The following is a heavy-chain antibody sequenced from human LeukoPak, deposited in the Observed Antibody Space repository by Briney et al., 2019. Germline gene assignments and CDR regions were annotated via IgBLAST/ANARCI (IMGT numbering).Heavy chain of an antibody. CDR2: ISGSGGST. J-gene: IGHJ4*02. CDR1: GFTFNSYT. CDR3: AKRVQSITWHAAFDY. Sequence: GGSLRPSCAGSGFTFNSYTMSWVRQAPGKGLEWVSGISGSGGSTYYADSARGRFTISRDNSKNTLYLQMNSLRAEDTAVYYCAKRVQSITWHAAFDYWGQGTLVTVSS. D-gene: IGHD2-21*01. V-gene: IGHV3-23*01.